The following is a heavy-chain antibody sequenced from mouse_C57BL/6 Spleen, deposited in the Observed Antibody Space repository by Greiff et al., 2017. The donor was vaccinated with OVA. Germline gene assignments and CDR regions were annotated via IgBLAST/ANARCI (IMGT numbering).Heavy chain of an antibody. CDR2: ISGGGGNT. D-gene: IGHD1-1*01. CDR3: ARHDGSRFDY. J-gene: IGHJ2*01. V-gene: IGHV5-9*01. CDR1: GFTFSSYT. Sequence: EVQVVESGGGLVKPGGSLKLSCAASGFTFSSYTMSWVRQTPEKRLEWVATISGGGGNTYYPDSVKGRFTISRDNAKNTLYLQMSSLRSEDTALYYRARHDGSRFDYWGQGTTLTVSS.